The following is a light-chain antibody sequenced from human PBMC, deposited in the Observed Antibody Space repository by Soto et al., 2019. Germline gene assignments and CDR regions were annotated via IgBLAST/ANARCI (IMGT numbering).Light chain of an antibody. CDR2: AAS. V-gene: IGKV1-39*01. CDR3: QETYNTPGLS. CDR1: QTISSY. Sequence: PSQTISSYLNWYQHKPGKAPKLLIYAASILQSGVPSRFSGSGSGTVFTLTISSLRPEDFATYYCQETYNTPGLSFGGGTKVDIK. J-gene: IGKJ4*01.